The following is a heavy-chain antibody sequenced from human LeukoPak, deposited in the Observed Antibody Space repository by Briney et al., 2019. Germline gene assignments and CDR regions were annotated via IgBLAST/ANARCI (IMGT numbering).Heavy chain of an antibody. J-gene: IGHJ4*02. D-gene: IGHD6-19*01. CDR2: ISYDGSNK. Sequence: GGSLRLSCAASGFSFSSYAMHWVRQAPGKGLERVAVISYDGSNKYYADSVKGRFTISRDNSKNTLYLQMNSLRAEDTAVYYCASGRLRYSSGWPNRGFDYWGQGTLVTVSS. V-gene: IGHV3-30-3*01. CDR1: GFSFSSYA. CDR3: ASGRLRYSSGWPNRGFDY.